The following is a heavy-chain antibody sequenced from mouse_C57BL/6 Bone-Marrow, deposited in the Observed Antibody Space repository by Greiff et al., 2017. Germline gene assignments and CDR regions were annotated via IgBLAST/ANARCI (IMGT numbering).Heavy chain of an antibody. CDR1: GFSLTSYG. D-gene: IGHD2-5*01. J-gene: IGHJ4*01. CDR3: ARHRSNDYAMDD. V-gene: IGHV2-6-1*01. CDR2: IWSDGST. Sequence: VQLQQSGPGLVAPSQSLSITCTVSGFSLTSYGVNWVRQPPGKGLAWLVVIWSDGSTTYNSALKSRLSISKDNSKSQVFLKMNSLQTNDTAMYYCARHRSNDYAMDDWGQGTSVTVSS.